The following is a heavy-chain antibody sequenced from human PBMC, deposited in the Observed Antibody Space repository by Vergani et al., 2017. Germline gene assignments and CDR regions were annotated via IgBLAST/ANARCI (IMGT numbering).Heavy chain of an antibody. CDR3: ARTSIVVVTAAIHNYYYYDYMDV. CDR2: ISSSSSTI. Sequence: EVQLVESGGGLVKPGGSLRLSCAASGFTFSSYSMNWVRQAPGKGLEWVSSISSSSSTIYYADSVKGRFTISRDNAKKSLYLQMNSLRAEDTAVYYCARTSIVVVTAAIHNYYYYDYMDVWGKGTTVTVSS. V-gene: IGHV3-21*01. J-gene: IGHJ6*03. D-gene: IGHD2-2*02. CDR1: GFTFSSYS.